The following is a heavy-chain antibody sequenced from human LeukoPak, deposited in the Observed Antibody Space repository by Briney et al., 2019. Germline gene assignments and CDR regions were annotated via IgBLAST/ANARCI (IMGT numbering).Heavy chain of an antibody. CDR3: AGQVYYGMDV. CDR1: GFSFSSYS. V-gene: IGHV3-48*02. CDR2: ISSSSTVI. Sequence: GGSLRLSCAASGFSFSSYSMNWVRQAPGKGLEWVSYISSSSTVIYYADSVKGRFTISRDNAKSSLYLQMNSLRDEDTAVYFCAGQVYYGMDVWGQGTTVTVSS. J-gene: IGHJ6*02.